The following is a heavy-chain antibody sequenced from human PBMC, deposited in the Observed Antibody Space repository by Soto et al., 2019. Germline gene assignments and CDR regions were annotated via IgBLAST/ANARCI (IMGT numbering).Heavy chain of an antibody. CDR3: ARDKAGVLGY. V-gene: IGHV4-34*01. J-gene: IGHJ4*02. CDR2: LTHDGNI. Sequence: SETLSLTCAVFGGSFSGYYWTWIRQPPWKGLEWIGELTHDGNINYNPSLKSRVTISVDTSKNQFSLKLSSVTAADTAVYYCARDKAGVLGYWGQGTLVTVSS. D-gene: IGHD6-13*01. CDR1: GGSFSGYY.